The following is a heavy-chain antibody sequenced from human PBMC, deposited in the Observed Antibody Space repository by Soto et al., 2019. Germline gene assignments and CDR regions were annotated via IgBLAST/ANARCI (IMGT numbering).Heavy chain of an antibody. V-gene: IGHV4-39*01. Sequence: SETLSLTCTVSGGSISSSSYYWGWIRQPPGKGLEWIGSIYYSGSTYYNPSLKSRVTISVDTSKNQFSLKLSSVTAADTAVYYCARRSYGSGSYYYFDDWGQGTLVTVSS. CDR2: IYYSGST. CDR3: ARRSYGSGSYYYFDD. CDR1: GGSISSSSYY. J-gene: IGHJ4*02. D-gene: IGHD3-10*01.